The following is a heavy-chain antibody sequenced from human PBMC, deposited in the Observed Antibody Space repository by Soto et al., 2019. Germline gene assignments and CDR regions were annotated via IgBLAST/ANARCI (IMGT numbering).Heavy chain of an antibody. CDR3: XXXXXXXXXXP. Sequence: QMQLVQSGPEVKKPGTSVKVSCKTSGFTFSSSAVHWVRQARGHRLQWIGWIDVGSGNANYAQMLQERIGISRDMSTSTAYMELSSLXXXXXXXXXXXXXXXXXXXXPXGQGTLVTVSS. V-gene: IGHV1-58*01. J-gene: IGHJ5*02. CDR2: IDVGSGNA. CDR1: GFTFSSSA.